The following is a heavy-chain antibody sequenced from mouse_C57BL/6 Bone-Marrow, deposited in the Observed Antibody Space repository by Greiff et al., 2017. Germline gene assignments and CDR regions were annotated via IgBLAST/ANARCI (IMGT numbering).Heavy chain of an antibody. D-gene: IGHD1-1*01. CDR3: ARSYYGSSDFDY. CDR2: IYPRSGNT. CDR1: GYTFTSYG. J-gene: IGHJ2*01. Sequence: QVQLQQSGAELARPGASVKLSCKASGYTFTSYGISWVKQRPGQGLEWIGGIYPRSGNTYYNEKFKGKATLTADKSSSTAYRELRSLTSEDSAVYFCARSYYGSSDFDYWGQGTTLTVSS. V-gene: IGHV1-81*01.